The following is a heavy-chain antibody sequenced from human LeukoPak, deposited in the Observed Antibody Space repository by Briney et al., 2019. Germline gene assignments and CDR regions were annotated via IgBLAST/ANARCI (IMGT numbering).Heavy chain of an antibody. CDR1: GFTFSSCW. Sequence: GGSLRLSCAASGFTFSSCWMSWVRQAPGKGLEWVANIKQDGSEKYYVDSVKGRFTISRDNAKNSLYLQMNSLRAEDTAVYYCARIDSRGSTWDYWGQGTLVTVSS. J-gene: IGHJ4*02. CDR3: ARIDSRGSTWDY. V-gene: IGHV3-7*01. D-gene: IGHD3-22*01. CDR2: IKQDGSEK.